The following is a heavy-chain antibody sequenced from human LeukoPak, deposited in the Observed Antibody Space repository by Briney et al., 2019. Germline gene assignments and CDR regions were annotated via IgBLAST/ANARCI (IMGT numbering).Heavy chain of an antibody. CDR2: ISGDGGST. Sequence: GGSLRLSCAASGFTFDDYAMHWVRQAPGKGLEGVSLISGDGGSTYYADSVKGRFTISRDNSKNSLYLQMNSLRTEDTALYYCAKDIGYSGNLYDAFDTWGQGTMVTVSS. CDR1: GFTFDDYA. CDR3: AKDIGYSGNLYDAFDT. D-gene: IGHD4-23*01. V-gene: IGHV3-43*02. J-gene: IGHJ3*02.